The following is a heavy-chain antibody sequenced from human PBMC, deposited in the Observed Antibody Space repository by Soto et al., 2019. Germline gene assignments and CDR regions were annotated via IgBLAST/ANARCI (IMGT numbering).Heavy chain of an antibody. J-gene: IGHJ6*03. D-gene: IGHD2-8*01. V-gene: IGHV4-34*01. CDR2: INHSGST. CDR1: GGSFSGYY. Sequence: SDTLSLTCAVYGGSFSGYYWSWIRQPPGKGLEWIGEINHSGSTNYNPSLKSRVTISVDTSKNQFSLKLSSVTAADTAVYYCARTVLMVYATHYYYYYMDVWGKGTTVTVSS. CDR3: ARTVLMVYATHYYYYYMDV.